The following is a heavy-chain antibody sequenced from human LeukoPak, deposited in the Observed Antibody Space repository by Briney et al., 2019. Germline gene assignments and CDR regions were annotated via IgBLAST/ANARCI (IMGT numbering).Heavy chain of an antibody. Sequence: GGSLRLSCAASGFTFSSYSMNWVRQAPGKGLEWVSSISSSYIYYADSVKGRFTISRDNAKNSLYLQMNSLRAEDTAVYYCARDRGGSSSRTDYWGQGTLVTVSS. J-gene: IGHJ4*02. CDR1: GFTFSSYS. D-gene: IGHD6-13*01. V-gene: IGHV3-21*01. CDR3: ARDRGGSSSRTDY. CDR2: ISSSYI.